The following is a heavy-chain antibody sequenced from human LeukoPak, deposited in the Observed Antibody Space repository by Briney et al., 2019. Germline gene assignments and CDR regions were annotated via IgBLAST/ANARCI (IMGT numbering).Heavy chain of an antibody. CDR1: GFTFVSYA. Sequence: PGGSLRLSCAASGFTFVSYAMSWVRQAPGKGLEWVSGIGGSGGSTYYANSVKGRFTISRDNSKNTLYLRMSSLRAEDTAVYYCAKEKGDTAVEDAFDMWGQGTMVTVSS. D-gene: IGHD5-18*01. V-gene: IGHV3-23*01. CDR2: IGGSGGST. CDR3: AKEKGDTAVEDAFDM. J-gene: IGHJ3*02.